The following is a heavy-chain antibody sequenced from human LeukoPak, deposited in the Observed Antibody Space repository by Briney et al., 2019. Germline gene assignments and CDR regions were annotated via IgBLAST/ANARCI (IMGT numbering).Heavy chain of an antibody. CDR2: ITEGADST. D-gene: IGHD3-10*01. J-gene: IGHJ6*03. CDR3: AKAHGSGNYYFYYMDI. CDR1: GFTFDDYA. V-gene: IGHV3-43*02. Sequence: GGSLRLSCAASGFTFDDYAMHWVRQAPGKGLEWVSLITEGADSTYYADSVKGGFIFSSDNSKNSPYLQMTILRTEDTALYYCAKAHGSGNYYFYYMDIWGKGTTVTVSS.